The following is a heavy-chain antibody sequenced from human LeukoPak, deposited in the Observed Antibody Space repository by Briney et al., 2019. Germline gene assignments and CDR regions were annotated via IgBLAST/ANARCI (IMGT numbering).Heavy chain of an antibody. CDR2: VYYNGST. CDR1: GGSISSFY. V-gene: IGHV4-59*01. CDR3: ARTPLGGMDV. Sequence: SETLSLTCTVSGGSISSFYWNWIRQPPGKGLEWIGYVYYNGSTNYNPSLKSRVTISVDTSKNQFFLKLSSVTAADTAVYYCARTPLGGMDVWGQGTTVTVSS. D-gene: IGHD3-16*02. J-gene: IGHJ6*02.